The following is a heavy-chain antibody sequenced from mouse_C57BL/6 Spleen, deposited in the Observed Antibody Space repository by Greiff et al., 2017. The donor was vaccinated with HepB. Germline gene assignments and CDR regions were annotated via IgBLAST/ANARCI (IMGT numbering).Heavy chain of an antibody. V-gene: IGHV5-4*01. J-gene: IGHJ4*01. D-gene: IGHD2-4*01. CDR3: ARVAYDSLDY. CDR2: ISDGGSYT. Sequence: EVQRVESGGGLVKPGGSLKLSCAASGFTFSSYAMSWVRQTPEKRLEWVATISDGGSYTYYPDNVKGRFTISRDNAKNNLYLQMSHLKSEDTAMYYCARVAYDSLDYWGQGTSVTVSS. CDR1: GFTFSSYA.